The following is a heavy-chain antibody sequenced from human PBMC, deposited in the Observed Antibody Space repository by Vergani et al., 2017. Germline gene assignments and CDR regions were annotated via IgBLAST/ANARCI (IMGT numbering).Heavy chain of an antibody. Sequence: EVQLVESGGGSVQPGGSLRLSCAASGFIFSHYWMSWVRQAPGKGLEWVANINQDGSEKYYVDSVKGRFTISRDNAKNSLYLQMNSLRADDTALYYCARINYYGSSGYSLTRWHNWCDPWGQGTLITFSS. D-gene: IGHD3-22*01. V-gene: IGHV3-7*01. J-gene: IGHJ5*02. CDR1: GFIFSHYW. CDR2: INQDGSEK. CDR3: ARINYYGSSGYSLTRWHNWCDP.